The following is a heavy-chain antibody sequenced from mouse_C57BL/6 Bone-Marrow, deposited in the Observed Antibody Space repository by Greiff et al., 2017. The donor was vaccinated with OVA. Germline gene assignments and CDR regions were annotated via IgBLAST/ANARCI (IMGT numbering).Heavy chain of an antibody. CDR3: ARCYYYGGYFDV. CDR2: IDPSDSET. J-gene: IGHJ1*03. V-gene: IGHV1-52*01. CDR1: GYTFTSYW. D-gene: IGHD1-1*01. Sequence: QVHVKQPGAELVRPGSSVKLSCKASGYTFTSYWMHWVKQRPIQGLEWIGNIDPSDSETHYNQKFKDKATLTVDKSSSTAYMQLSSLTSEDSAVYYCARCYYYGGYFDVWGTGTTDTVSS.